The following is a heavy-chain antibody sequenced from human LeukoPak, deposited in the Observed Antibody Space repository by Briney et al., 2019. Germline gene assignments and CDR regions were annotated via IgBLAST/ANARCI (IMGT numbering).Heavy chain of an antibody. CDR1: GFTFSSYW. J-gene: IGHJ4*02. D-gene: IGHD3-22*01. V-gene: IGHV3-7*01. CDR2: IKQDGSEK. CDR3: AREKGSSGYPYYFDY. Sequence: PGGSLRLSCAASGFTFSSYWMSWVRQAPGKGLEWVANIKQDGSEKYYVDTVKGRFTISRDNAKNSLYLQMNSLRAEDTAVYYCAREKGSSGYPYYFDYWGQGTLVTVSS.